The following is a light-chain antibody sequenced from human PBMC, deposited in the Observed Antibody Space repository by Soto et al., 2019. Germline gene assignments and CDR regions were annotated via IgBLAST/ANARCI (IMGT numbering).Light chain of an antibody. J-gene: IGKJ2*01. Sequence: EIVLTQSPGTLSLSPGERATLSCRASQSVSTSYLAWYQQKPGQAPRLLIYSTSSRATCIPDRFSGSGSGTDFTLTISRLEAEDFAVYYCQQYVGSPPYTFGQGTKLEIK. CDR1: QSVSTSY. V-gene: IGKV3-20*01. CDR3: QQYVGSPPYT. CDR2: STS.